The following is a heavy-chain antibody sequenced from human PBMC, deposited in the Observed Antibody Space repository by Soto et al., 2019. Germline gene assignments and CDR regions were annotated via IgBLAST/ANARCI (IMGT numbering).Heavy chain of an antibody. CDR3: AKGVTGSGGYRGLIDY. V-gene: IGHV3-23*01. J-gene: IGHJ4*02. CDR2: ISGSGGST. D-gene: IGHD3-10*01. CDR1: GFTFSSYA. Sequence: PGGSLRLSCAASGFTFSSYAMSWVRQAPGKGLEWVSTISGSGGSTYYADSVKGRFTISRDNSENTLYLQMNSLRAEDTAVYYCAKGVTGSGGYRGLIDYWGQGTLVTVSS.